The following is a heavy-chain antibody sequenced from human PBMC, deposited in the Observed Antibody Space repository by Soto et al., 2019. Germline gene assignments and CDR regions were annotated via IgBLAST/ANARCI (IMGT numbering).Heavy chain of an antibody. Sequence: GGSLRLSCAASGFTLSGYYMAWIRQAPGKGLQWVSYIDSRGSYIYYADSVKGRFTISRDNAQNSLYLQINNLRVEDTAVYYCARARPDIVQVVGETPGYYGMDVWGQGTTVTV. D-gene: IGHD2-15*01. CDR2: IDSRGSYI. V-gene: IGHV3-11*01. CDR1: GFTLSGYY. CDR3: ARARPDIVQVVGETPGYYGMDV. J-gene: IGHJ6*02.